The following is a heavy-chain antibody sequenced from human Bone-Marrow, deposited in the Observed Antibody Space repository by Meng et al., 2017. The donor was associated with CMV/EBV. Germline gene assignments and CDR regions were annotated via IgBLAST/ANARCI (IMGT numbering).Heavy chain of an antibody. CDR1: GYTSGGYY. D-gene: IGHD6-13*01. J-gene: IGHJ4*02. Sequence: QVQQVQPGAVVTTQRPSVKVTFTATGYTSGGYYRSWVRQTPGQGLEWMGWINPNSGATNYAQKVKGRIITTRETSIRFDLMVLCRLTADEAVEYCGARVPNTMENFSWFDFWGQGTLVTVSS. CDR3: ARVPNTMENFSWFDF. V-gene: IGHV1-2*01. CDR2: INPNSGAT.